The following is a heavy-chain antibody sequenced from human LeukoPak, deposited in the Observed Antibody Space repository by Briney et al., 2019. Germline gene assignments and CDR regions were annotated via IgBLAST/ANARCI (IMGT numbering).Heavy chain of an antibody. J-gene: IGHJ4*02. D-gene: IGHD2-2*01. Sequence: PGRSLRLSCTASGFTFSTYAMHWVRQAPGKGLEWVAVISYDGTNKYYADSMKGRFTISRDNSKNTVYLQMNSLRAEDTAVYYCAKEEGRCDTTSCAPFDYWGQGTLVTVSS. CDR3: AKEEGRCDTTSCAPFDY. CDR1: GFTFSTYA. CDR2: ISYDGTNK. V-gene: IGHV3-30-3*01.